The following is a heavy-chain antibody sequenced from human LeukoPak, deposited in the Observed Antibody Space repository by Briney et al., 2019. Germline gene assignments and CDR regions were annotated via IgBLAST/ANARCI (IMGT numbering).Heavy chain of an antibody. CDR1: GFTFSTYT. CDR2: ISGSGVTT. CDR3: AKHPLSGNFDC. J-gene: IGHJ4*02. D-gene: IGHD2/OR15-2a*01. V-gene: IGHV3-23*01. Sequence: GGSLRLSCAASGFTFSTYTLSWVRQTPGKGLEWVSIISGSGVTTNYADSVKGRFIISRDNSKNTLYLQMYSLRAEDTAIYYCAKHPLSGNFDCWGQGTLVTVSS.